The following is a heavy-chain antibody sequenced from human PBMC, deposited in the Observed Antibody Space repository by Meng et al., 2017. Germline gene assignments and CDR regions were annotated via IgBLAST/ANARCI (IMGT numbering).Heavy chain of an antibody. D-gene: IGHD5-12*01. CDR2: ISSSSSYI. V-gene: IGHV3-21*01. J-gene: IGHJ4*02. Sequence: GPVVEAGGGLVLAGGSLRLSCAASGFTFSSYSMNWVRQAPGKGLEWVSSISSSSSYIYYADSVKGRFTISRDNAKNSLYLQMNSLRAEDTAVYYCAISLVATRDIDYWGQGTLVTVSS. CDR3: AISLVATRDIDY. CDR1: GFTFSSYS.